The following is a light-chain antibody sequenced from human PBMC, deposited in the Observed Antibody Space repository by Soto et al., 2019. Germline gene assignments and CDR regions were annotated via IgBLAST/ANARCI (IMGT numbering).Light chain of an antibody. Sequence: EIVLTQSPGTLSLSPGERATLSCRASQSVSNTYLTWYQQKLGQAPRLLIYSTSSRATGIPDRFSGSGSGTDFTLPISRLEPEDFAVYYCQQYGGSSSYTFGQGTKLEIK. V-gene: IGKV3-20*01. J-gene: IGKJ2*01. CDR3: QQYGGSSSYT. CDR2: STS. CDR1: QSVSNTY.